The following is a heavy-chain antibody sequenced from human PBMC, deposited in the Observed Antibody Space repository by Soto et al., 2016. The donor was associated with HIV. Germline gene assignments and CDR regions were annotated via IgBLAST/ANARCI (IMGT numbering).Heavy chain of an antibody. CDR3: VKDSSTKANDYDYFDH. CDR1: GFNFRTYV. Sequence: EVQLLESGGGLVQPEGSLRLSCAASGFNFRTYVMGWVRQAPGKGLEWVSVVNISGDKTYYADSVKGRFTISRDNSNNILHLQMNSLRAEDTAVYYCVKDSSTKANDYDYFDHWGQGTLVTVSS. V-gene: IGHV3-23*01. J-gene: IGHJ4*02. CDR2: VNISGDKT. D-gene: IGHD3-16*01.